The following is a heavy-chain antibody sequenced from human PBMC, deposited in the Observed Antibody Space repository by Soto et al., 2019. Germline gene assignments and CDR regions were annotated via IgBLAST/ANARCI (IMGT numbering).Heavy chain of an antibody. CDR3: ARGLHRITMVRGVIITPRGNWFDP. CDR1: GGSFSGYY. Sequence: PSETLSLTCAVYGGSFSGYYWSWIRQPPGKGLEWIGEINHSGSTNYNPSLKSRVTISVDTSKNQFSLKLSSVTAADTAVYYCARGLHRITMVRGVIITPRGNWFDPWGQGTLVTVSS. D-gene: IGHD3-10*01. CDR2: INHSGST. J-gene: IGHJ5*02. V-gene: IGHV4-34*01.